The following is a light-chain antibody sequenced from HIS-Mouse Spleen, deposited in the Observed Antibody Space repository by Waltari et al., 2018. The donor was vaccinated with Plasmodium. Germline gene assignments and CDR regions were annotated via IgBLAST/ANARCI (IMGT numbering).Light chain of an antibody. CDR1: AFPKKY. J-gene: IGLJ3*02. CDR3: YSTDSSGNHRV. CDR2: EDS. Sequence: SSDPPPPPSVSVPPEQTATITCSSDAFPKKYAYRYQQKSGQPPVLVIYEDSKRPSGIPERFSGSSSGTMATLTISGAQVEDEADYYCYSTDSSGNHRVFGGGTKLTVL. V-gene: IGLV3-10*01.